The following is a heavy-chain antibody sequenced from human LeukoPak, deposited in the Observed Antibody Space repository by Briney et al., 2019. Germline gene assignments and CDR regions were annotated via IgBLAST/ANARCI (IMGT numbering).Heavy chain of an antibody. D-gene: IGHD1-26*01. J-gene: IGHJ4*02. CDR2: VHKSGST. V-gene: IGHV4-4*02. Sequence: KPSEAPSLTRAVPTDSITSNWWSWGRPPPGKGLEWIGEVHKSGSTNYYPSLQSRVTISIDKSKNQIALELTSVTAADTAVYYCAKEIVGAPTPGAYWGQGILVTVSS. CDR1: TDSITSNW. CDR3: AKEIVGAPTPGAY.